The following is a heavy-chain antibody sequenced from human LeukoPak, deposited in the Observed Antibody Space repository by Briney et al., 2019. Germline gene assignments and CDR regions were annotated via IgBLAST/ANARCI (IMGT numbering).Heavy chain of an antibody. Sequence: PSETLSLTCSVTDYPISSGYFWGWIRPPPQKGLEWIATISHSGSTYFNPSLKSRVIVSIDASKNQFSLNLTSVTAADTAVYYCAREHCAGGYCYFLDYWGQGALVTVSS. J-gene: IGHJ4*02. CDR3: AREHCAGGYCYFLDY. CDR2: ISHSGST. V-gene: IGHV4-38-2*02. CDR1: DYPISSGYF. D-gene: IGHD3-16*02.